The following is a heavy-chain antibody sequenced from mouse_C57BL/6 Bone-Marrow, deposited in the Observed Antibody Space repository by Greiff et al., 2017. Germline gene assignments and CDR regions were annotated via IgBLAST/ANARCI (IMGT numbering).Heavy chain of an antibody. CDR1: GYTFTSYG. CDR2: IYPRSGNT. D-gene: IGHD1-1*02. J-gene: IGHJ4*01. V-gene: IGHV1-81*01. Sequence: QVQLQQSGAELARPGASVKLSCKASGYTFTSYGISWVKQRTGQGLEWIGEIYPRSGNTYYNEKFKGKATLTADKSSSTAYMALRSLTSEDSAVYFCAIYGPFYAMDYWGQGTSVTVSS. CDR3: AIYGPFYAMDY.